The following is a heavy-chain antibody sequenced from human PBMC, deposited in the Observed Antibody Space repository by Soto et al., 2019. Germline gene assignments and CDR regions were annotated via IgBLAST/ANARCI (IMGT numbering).Heavy chain of an antibody. D-gene: IGHD6-19*01. V-gene: IGHV3-23*01. CDR3: AKDPRGSGFFDF. J-gene: IGHJ4*02. CDR2: ISGSADRT. Sequence: PGGSLRLSCAASGFTFSSYAMNWVRQSPGKGLEWVSLISGSADRTYYTDSVKGRFTISRDNSMNTLYLQMSSLRAEDTAVYYCAKDPRGSGFFDFWGQGTLVTVSS. CDR1: GFTFSSYA.